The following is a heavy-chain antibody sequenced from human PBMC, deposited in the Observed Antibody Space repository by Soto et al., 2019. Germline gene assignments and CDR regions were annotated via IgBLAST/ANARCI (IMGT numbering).Heavy chain of an antibody. CDR3: ARWRGITMIVAGAFDI. Sequence: SETLSLTCAVYGGSFSGYYWSWIRQPPGKGLEWIGEINHSGSTNYNPSLKSRVTISVDTSKNQFSLKLSSVTAADTAVYYCARWRGITMIVAGAFDIWGQGTMVTVSS. V-gene: IGHV4-34*01. CDR1: GGSFSGYY. D-gene: IGHD3-22*01. J-gene: IGHJ3*02. CDR2: INHSGST.